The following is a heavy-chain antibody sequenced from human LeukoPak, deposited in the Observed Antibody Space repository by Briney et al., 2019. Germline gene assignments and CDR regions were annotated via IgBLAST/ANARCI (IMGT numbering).Heavy chain of an antibody. CDR1: GFTFRNYG. CDR3: TKSIMFAAGRLGRIDY. Sequence: PGGSLRLSCITSGFTFRNYGMPWVRQAPGKGLEWVAVIWKDGSNKYYADSVKGRFTISRDNSKNTLYLQMNSLRAEDTAVYYCTKSIMFAAGRLGRIDYWGQGTLVTVSS. CDR2: IWKDGSNK. V-gene: IGHV3-33*06. J-gene: IGHJ4*02. D-gene: IGHD3-16*01.